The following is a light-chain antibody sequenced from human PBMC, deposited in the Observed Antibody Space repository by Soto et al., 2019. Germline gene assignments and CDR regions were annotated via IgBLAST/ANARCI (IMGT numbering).Light chain of an antibody. V-gene: IGLV2-14*01. CDR3: SSYTSSSTRV. CDR2: DVS. Sequence: QSVLTQPASVSGSPGQSITISCTGTSSDVGGYNYVSWYQQHPGKAPKLIVYDVSNRPSGVSNRFSGSKSGYTASLTISGVQAEDEADYYCSSYTSSSTRVFGGGTKLTVL. J-gene: IGLJ2*01. CDR1: SSDVGGYNY.